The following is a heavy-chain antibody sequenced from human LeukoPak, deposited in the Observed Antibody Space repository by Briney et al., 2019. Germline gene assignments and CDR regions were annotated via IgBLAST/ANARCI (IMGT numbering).Heavy chain of an antibody. V-gene: IGHV4-59*08. Sequence: SETLSLTCTVSGGSISTYYWSWIRQPPGKGLEWIGYIYYSGSTNYNPSLKSRVTISVDTSKTQFSLKLSSVTAADTAVYYCARSRGYSYGTTFLDYWGQGTLVTVSS. CDR2: IYYSGST. CDR1: GGSISTYY. CDR3: ARSRGYSYGTTFLDY. J-gene: IGHJ4*02. D-gene: IGHD5-18*01.